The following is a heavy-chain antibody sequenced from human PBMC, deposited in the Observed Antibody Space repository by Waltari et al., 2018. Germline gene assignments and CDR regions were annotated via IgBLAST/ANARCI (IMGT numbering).Heavy chain of an antibody. Sequence: QVQLQESGPGLVKPSETLSLTRTVPGGPISSYYWSWIRRPAGKGLEWIGRIYTSGSTNYNPSLKSRVTMSVDTSKNQFSLKLSSVTAADTAVYYCARDRDNFWSGTNDYWGQGTLVTVSS. V-gene: IGHV4-4*07. CDR3: ARDRDNFWSGTNDY. J-gene: IGHJ4*02. CDR2: IYTSGST. D-gene: IGHD3-3*01. CDR1: GGPISSYY.